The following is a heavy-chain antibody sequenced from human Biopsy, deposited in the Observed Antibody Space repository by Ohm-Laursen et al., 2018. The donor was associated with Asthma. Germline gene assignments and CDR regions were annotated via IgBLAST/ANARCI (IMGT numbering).Heavy chain of an antibody. CDR2: INPNGGAT. CDR1: AYTFIGYH. V-gene: IGHV1-2*06. Sequence: ASVKVSCKASAYTFIGYHLHWVRQAPGEGLEWMGRINPNGGATIYAQKFQGRVTMTRDTSISTAYMELSRLTFDDTAVYYCARVQKSPGDRWFDPWGQGTLVTVSS. D-gene: IGHD7-27*01. CDR3: ARVQKSPGDRWFDP. J-gene: IGHJ5*02.